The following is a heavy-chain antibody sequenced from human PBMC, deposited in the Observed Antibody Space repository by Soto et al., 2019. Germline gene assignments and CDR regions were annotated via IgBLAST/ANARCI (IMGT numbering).Heavy chain of an antibody. J-gene: IGHJ6*02. V-gene: IGHV4-59*01. Sequence: SETLSLTCTVSGGSISSYYWSWIRQPPGKGLEWIGYIYYSGSTNYNPSLKSRVTISVDTSKNQFSLKLSSVTAADTAVYYCARAHYDFWSGLRNYYYGMDVWGQGTTVTSP. D-gene: IGHD3-3*01. CDR1: GGSISSYY. CDR2: IYYSGST. CDR3: ARAHYDFWSGLRNYYYGMDV.